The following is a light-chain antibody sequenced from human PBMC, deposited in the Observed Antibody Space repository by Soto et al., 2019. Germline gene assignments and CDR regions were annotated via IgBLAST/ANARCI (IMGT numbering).Light chain of an antibody. CDR2: GAS. CDR1: QSVRSE. CDR3: QQYNNWPRS. Sequence: EIVMTQSPASLSVSPGERVTLSCRASQSVRSELAWYQQKSGQPPRLLIYGASTRATGIPARFSGSGSGTEFTLTINDLQSEDFAVYYCQQYNNWPRSFGPGTKVDIK. V-gene: IGKV3-15*01. J-gene: IGKJ3*01.